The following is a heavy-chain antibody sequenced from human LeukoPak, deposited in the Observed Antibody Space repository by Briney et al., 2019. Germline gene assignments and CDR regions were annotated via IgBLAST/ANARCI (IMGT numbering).Heavy chain of an antibody. CDR2: INPNSGGT. CDR1: GYTFTGYC. D-gene: IGHD2-2*01. Sequence: ASVKVSCKASGYTFTGYCMHWVRQAPGQGLEWMGWINPNSGGTNYAQKFQGRVTMTRDTSISTAYMELSRLRSDDTAVYYCATVVPAAMGWFGPWGQGTLVTVSS. CDR3: ATVVPAAMGWFGP. V-gene: IGHV1-2*02. J-gene: IGHJ5*02.